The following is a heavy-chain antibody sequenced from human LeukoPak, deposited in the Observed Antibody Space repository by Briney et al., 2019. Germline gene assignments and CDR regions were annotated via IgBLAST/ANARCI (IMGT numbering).Heavy chain of an antibody. J-gene: IGHJ4*01. D-gene: IGHD4/OR15-4a*01. CDR3: AHTRHGATPTRLTC. CDR1: GFSITSGGEG. V-gene: IGHV2-5*02. Sequence: SGPTLVKPTQTLTTTCSFSGFSITSGGEGVAWIRQPPAKAPEWLALLSWDDGKRFTPSLQNSITVSKDTSKKQVLLSMTKMDPLDTGTYYCAHTRHGATPTRLTCCGQGILVVVS. CDR2: LSWDDGK.